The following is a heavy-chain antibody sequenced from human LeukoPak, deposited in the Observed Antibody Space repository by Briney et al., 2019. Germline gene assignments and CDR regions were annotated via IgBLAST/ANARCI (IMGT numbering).Heavy chain of an antibody. CDR3: ARQTGSGLFSLP. CDR1: GGSISSSNW. V-gene: IGHV4-4*02. Sequence: SETLSLTCAVSGGSISSSNWWSWVRQPPGKGLEWIGEIYHSGSTNYNPSLKSRVTISVDTSKNQFSLKLSSVTAADTAVYYCARQTGSGLFSLPGGQGTLVTVSS. J-gene: IGHJ4*02. CDR2: IYHSGST. D-gene: IGHD3-10*01.